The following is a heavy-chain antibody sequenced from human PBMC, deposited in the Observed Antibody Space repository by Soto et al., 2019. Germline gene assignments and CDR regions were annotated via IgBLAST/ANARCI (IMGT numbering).Heavy chain of an antibody. CDR1: GGSISSGDYY. V-gene: IGHV4-31*03. CDR3: ARQWKSNWFDP. CDR2: IYYSGST. D-gene: IGHD1-1*01. J-gene: IGHJ5*02. Sequence: SETLSLTCTVSGGSISSGDYYWSWIRQHPGKGLEWIGYIYYSGSTYYNPSLKSRVTISVDTSKNRFSLKLSSVTAADTAVYYCARQWKSNWFDPWGRGTLVTVSS.